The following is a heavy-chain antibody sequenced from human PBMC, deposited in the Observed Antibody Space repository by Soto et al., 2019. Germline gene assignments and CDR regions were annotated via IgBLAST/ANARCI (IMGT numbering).Heavy chain of an antibody. D-gene: IGHD6-13*01. CDR1: GGTFSSYA. Sequence: SVKVSCKASGGTFSSYAISWVRQAPGQGLEWMGGIIPIFGTANYAQKFQGRVTITADKSTSTAYMELSSLRSEDTAVYYCASSSWYYYYYGMDVWGQGTTVTVSS. J-gene: IGHJ6*02. CDR2: IIPIFGTA. V-gene: IGHV1-69*06. CDR3: ASSSWYYYYYGMDV.